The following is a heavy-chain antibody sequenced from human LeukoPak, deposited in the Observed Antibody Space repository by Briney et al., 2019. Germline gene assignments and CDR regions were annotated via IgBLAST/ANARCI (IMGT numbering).Heavy chain of an antibody. CDR2: IYYSGST. CDR1: GGSISSYY. CDR3: ARDQGYGDYALDY. J-gene: IGHJ4*02. V-gene: IGHV4-59*01. D-gene: IGHD4-17*01. Sequence: TSETLSLTCTVSGGSISSYYWGWIRQPPGKGLEWIGYIYYSGSTNYNPSLKSRVTISVDTSKNQFSLKLSSVTAADTAVYYCARDQGYGDYALDYWGQGTLVTVSS.